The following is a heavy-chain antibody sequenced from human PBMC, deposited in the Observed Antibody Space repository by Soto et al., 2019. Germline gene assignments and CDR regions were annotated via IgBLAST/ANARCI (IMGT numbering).Heavy chain of an antibody. D-gene: IGHD3-9*01. CDR1: GFTFSSYA. CDR2: ISGSGGST. J-gene: IGHJ4*02. Sequence: EVQLLESGGGLVQPGGSLRLSCAASGFTFSSYAMSWVRQAPGKGLEWVSAISGSGGSTYYADSVKGRFTIYRENSKNTRYLQMDSLRAEDTAVNYCAKLAQGYDILTGYYSLDYWGQGTLVTVSS. CDR3: AKLAQGYDILTGYYSLDY. V-gene: IGHV3-23*01.